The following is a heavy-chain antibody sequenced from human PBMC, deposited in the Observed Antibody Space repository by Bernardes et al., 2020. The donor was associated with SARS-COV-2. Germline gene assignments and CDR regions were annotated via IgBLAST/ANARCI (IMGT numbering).Heavy chain of an antibody. CDR2: IHRDGSAP. D-gene: IGHD2-2*01. CDR1: GFTFSSYY. Sequence: GGSLRLSCAASGFTFSSYYMHWVRQAPGKGLVWVSRIHRDGSAPAYADSLEGRFTISRDNAKNTLYLQMTSLRAEDTAVYYCARDSGYHHDPSSPGTWLDYWGQGTLVTVSS. CDR3: ARDSGYHHDPSSPGTWLDY. V-gene: IGHV3-74*01. J-gene: IGHJ4*02.